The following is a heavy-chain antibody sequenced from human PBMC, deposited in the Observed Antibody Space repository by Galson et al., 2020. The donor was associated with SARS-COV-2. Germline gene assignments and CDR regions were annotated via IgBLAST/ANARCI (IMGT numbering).Heavy chain of an antibody. CDR3: VRQGGTMTDYYYHMDV. CDR1: GGSITSGAY. Sequence: SETLSLTCSVSGGSITSGAYWGWVRQPPGKGLEWIASIYYSGSNYWNPSLRSRVTISVDTSENQFSLKLNSMTAADTAVYYCVRQGGTMTDYYYHMDVWGRGTTVTVSS. V-gene: IGHV4-39*01. D-gene: IGHD1-1*01. J-gene: IGHJ6*02. CDR2: IYYSGSN.